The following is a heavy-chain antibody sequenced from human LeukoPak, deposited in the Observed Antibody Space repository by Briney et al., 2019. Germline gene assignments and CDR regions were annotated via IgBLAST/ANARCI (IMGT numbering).Heavy chain of an antibody. D-gene: IGHD3-22*01. V-gene: IGHV3-11*04. Sequence: GGSLRLSCAASGFTFSDYYMSWIRQAPGKGLEWVSYISSSGSTIYYADSVKGRFTISRDNAKNSLYLQMSSLRAEDTAVYYCARNFYDSTGYYYAFDCWGLGTLVTVSS. CDR3: ARNFYDSTGYYYAFDC. J-gene: IGHJ4*02. CDR2: ISSSGSTI. CDR1: GFTFSDYY.